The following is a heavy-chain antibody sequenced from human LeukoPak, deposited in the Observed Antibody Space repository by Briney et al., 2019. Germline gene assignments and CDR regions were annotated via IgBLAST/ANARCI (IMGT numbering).Heavy chain of an antibody. CDR3: ARGYCSSTSCYRSRMSYGMDV. V-gene: IGHV4-34*01. CDR2: INHSGST. J-gene: IGHJ6*02. D-gene: IGHD2-2*01. Sequence: PSETLSLTCAVYGGSFSGYYWSWLRQPPGKGLEWIGEINHSGSTNYNPSLKSRVTISVDTSKNQFSLKLSSVTAADTAVYYCARGYCSSTSCYRSRMSYGMDVWGQGTTVTVSS. CDR1: GGSFSGYY.